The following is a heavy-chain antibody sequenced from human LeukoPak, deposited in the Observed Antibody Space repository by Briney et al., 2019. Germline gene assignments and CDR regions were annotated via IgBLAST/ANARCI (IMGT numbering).Heavy chain of an antibody. Sequence: PSETLSLTCAVSGYSISSGYYWGWIRPSPEKGLAWTGSIYHSGTTYYNPSLKSRVTISIDTSKNQFSLNQNSVTAADTAVYYCAWKYYYDSSGYFYVDQWGQGILVTVSS. CDR3: AWKYYYDSSGYFYVDQ. CDR1: GYSISSGYY. CDR2: IYHSGTT. D-gene: IGHD3-22*01. V-gene: IGHV4-38-2*01. J-gene: IGHJ4*02.